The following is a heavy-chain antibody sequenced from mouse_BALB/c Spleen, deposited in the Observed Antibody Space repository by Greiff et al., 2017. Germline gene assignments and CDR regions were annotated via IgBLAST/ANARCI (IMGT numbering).Heavy chain of an antibody. CDR3: AREYGNYDAMDY. D-gene: IGHD2-10*02. J-gene: IGHJ4*01. Sequence: VQLQQSGAELARPGASVKMSCKASGYTFTSYTMHWVKQRPGQGLEWIGYINPSSGYTNYNQKFKDKATLTADKSSSTAYMQLSSPTSEDSAVYYCAREYGNYDAMDYWGQGTSVTVSS. CDR2: INPSSGYT. V-gene: IGHV1-4*01. CDR1: GYTFTSYT.